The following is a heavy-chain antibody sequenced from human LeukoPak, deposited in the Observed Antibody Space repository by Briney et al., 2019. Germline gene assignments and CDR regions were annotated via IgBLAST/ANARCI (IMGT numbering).Heavy chain of an antibody. CDR3: ARGYYDSSGYYDKVRIWFDP. D-gene: IGHD3-22*01. Sequence: GESLKISCKGSGYSFTSYWIGWVRQMPGKGLEWMGIIYPGDSDTRYSPSFQGQVTISADKSISTAYLQWSSLQASDTAMYYCARGYYDSSGYYDKVRIWFDPWGQGTLVTVSS. J-gene: IGHJ5*02. CDR1: GYSFTSYW. V-gene: IGHV5-51*01. CDR2: IYPGDSDT.